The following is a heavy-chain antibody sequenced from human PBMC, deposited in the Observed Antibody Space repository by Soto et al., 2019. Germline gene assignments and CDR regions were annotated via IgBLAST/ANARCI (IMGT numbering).Heavy chain of an antibody. CDR2: INPNSGGT. Sequence: QVQLVQSGAEVKKPGASVKVSCKASGYTFTGYYMHWVRQAPGQGLEWMGWINPNSGGTNDAQKFQGWVTMTRDTSISTAYMELSRLRSDDTAVYYCARGSTVTMSWFDPWGQGTLVTVSS. D-gene: IGHD4-17*01. V-gene: IGHV1-2*04. J-gene: IGHJ5*02. CDR3: ARGSTVTMSWFDP. CDR1: GYTFTGYY.